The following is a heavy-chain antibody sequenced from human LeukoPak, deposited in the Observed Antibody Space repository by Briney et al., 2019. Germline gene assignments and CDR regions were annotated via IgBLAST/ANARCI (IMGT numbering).Heavy chain of an antibody. CDR3: AKKYSTGLDP. J-gene: IGHJ5*02. Sequence: GESLRLSCAASGFTFSSYSMNWVRQAPGKGLEWVSDINGSGGSTYYADSVKGRFTISRDNSKNTLYLQMNSLRAEDTAVYYCAKKYSTGLDPWGQGTLVTVSS. D-gene: IGHD1-26*01. CDR2: INGSGGST. CDR1: GFTFSSYS. V-gene: IGHV3-23*01.